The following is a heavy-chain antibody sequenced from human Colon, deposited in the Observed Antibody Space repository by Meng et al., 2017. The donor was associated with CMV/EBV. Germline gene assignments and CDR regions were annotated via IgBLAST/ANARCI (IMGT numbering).Heavy chain of an antibody. CDR2: ISASGDIT. J-gene: IGHJ4*02. CDR1: GFSISDYA. V-gene: IGHV3-23*01. CDR3: ARAPTRKYYFHF. D-gene: IGHD5-24*01. Sequence: EAAGFSISDYAMDWVRQAPGKGLEWVSVISASGDITFYTESVKGRFTIGRDTSKNTVYLQMDSLRAEDTAVYYCARAPTRKYYFHFWGQGRLVTVSS.